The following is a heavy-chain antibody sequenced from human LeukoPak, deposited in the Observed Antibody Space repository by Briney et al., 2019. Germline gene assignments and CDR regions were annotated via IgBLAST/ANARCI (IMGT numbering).Heavy chain of an antibody. V-gene: IGHV1-2*02. CDR3: ATGDYGDYLGWFDP. CDR1: GYTFTGYY. D-gene: IGHD4-17*01. Sequence: ASVKLSCKASGYTFTGYYMHWVRQAPGQGLEWMGWINPNSGGTNYAQKFQGRVTMTRDTSISTAYMELSRLRSGDTAVYYCATGDYGDYLGWFDPWGQGTLVTVSS. J-gene: IGHJ5*02. CDR2: INPNSGGT.